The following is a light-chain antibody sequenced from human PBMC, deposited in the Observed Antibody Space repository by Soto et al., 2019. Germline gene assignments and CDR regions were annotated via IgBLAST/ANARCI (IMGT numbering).Light chain of an antibody. CDR1: QSVSSN. V-gene: IGKV3-15*01. CDR2: GAS. CDR3: QQYNNWWT. Sequence: EIVMTQSPATLSVCPGERATLSCRASQSVSSNLAWYQQKPGQAPRLLIYGASTRATGIPARFSGSGSGTEFTLTISSLQSEDFAVYYCQQYNNWWTFGQGTKVDIK. J-gene: IGKJ1*01.